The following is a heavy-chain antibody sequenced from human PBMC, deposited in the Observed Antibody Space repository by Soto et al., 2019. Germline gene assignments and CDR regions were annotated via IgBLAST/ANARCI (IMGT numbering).Heavy chain of an antibody. CDR1: GFTFSSYA. CDR2: ISGSGGSP. D-gene: IGHD6-19*01. Sequence: EVQLLESGGGLVQPGGSLRLSCTASGFTFSSYAMSWVRQAPGKGLEWVSGISGSGGSPNYVDSVKGRFTISRDNSKNTLYLQMNSLRAEDTAVYNCARGRDSSGWLDFDYWGQGTLVTVSS. CDR3: ARGRDSSGWLDFDY. V-gene: IGHV3-23*01. J-gene: IGHJ4*02.